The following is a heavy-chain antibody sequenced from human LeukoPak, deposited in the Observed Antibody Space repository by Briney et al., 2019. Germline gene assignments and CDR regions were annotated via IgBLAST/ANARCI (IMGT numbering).Heavy chain of an antibody. V-gene: IGHV3-21*01. CDR3: ARAKDTAMVNDAFDI. CDR2: ISSSSSYI. CDR1: GFTFSSYS. Sequence: SGGSLRLSSAASGFTFSSYSMNWVRQAPGKGLERDSSISSSSSYIYYADSAKGRFTISRDNAKNSLYMQMYSLRAEDTAVYCCARAKDTAMVNDAFDIWGQGTMVTVSS. J-gene: IGHJ3*02. D-gene: IGHD5-18*01.